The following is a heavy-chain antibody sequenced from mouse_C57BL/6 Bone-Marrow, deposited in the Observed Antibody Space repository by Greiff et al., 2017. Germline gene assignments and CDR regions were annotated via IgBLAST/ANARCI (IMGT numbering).Heavy chain of an antibody. J-gene: IGHJ4*01. CDR1: GYSFTGYY. D-gene: IGHD1-2*01. CDR3: ASDYGEAMDY. V-gene: IGHV1-42*01. CDR2: INPSTGGT. Sequence: EVKVVESGPELVKPGASVKISCKASGYSFTGYYMNWVKQSPEKSLEWIGEINPSTGGTTYNQKFKAKATLTVDKSSSTAYMQLKSLTSEDSAVYYCASDYGEAMDYWGQGTSVTVSS.